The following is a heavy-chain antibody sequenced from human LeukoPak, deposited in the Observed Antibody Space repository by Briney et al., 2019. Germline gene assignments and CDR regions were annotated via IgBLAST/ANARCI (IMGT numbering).Heavy chain of an antibody. CDR3: AKDPAVSTDY. Sequence: GGSLRLSCAASGFTYSSYGMHWVRQAPGKGLEWVAFIRYDGSNKYYADSVKGRFTISRDNSKNTLYLQMNSLRAEDTAVYYCAKDPAVSTDYWGQGTLVTVSS. CDR2: IRYDGSNK. CDR1: GFTYSSYG. D-gene: IGHD4-17*01. J-gene: IGHJ4*02. V-gene: IGHV3-30*02.